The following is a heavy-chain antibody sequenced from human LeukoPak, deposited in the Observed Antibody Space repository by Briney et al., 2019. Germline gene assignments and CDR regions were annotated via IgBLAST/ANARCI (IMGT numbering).Heavy chain of an antibody. CDR3: ARESGGSFYY. CDR2: TTDKADSYTT. D-gene: IGHD1-26*01. CDR1: GFTFSDSY. V-gene: IGHV3-72*01. J-gene: IGHJ4*02. Sequence: GGTLRLSCAASGFTFSDSYMDWVRQAPGKGLEWVGRTTDKADSYTTEYAASVKGRFTISRDDSKNSLYLQMNSLRTEDTAVYYCARESGGSFYYWGQGTLVTVSS.